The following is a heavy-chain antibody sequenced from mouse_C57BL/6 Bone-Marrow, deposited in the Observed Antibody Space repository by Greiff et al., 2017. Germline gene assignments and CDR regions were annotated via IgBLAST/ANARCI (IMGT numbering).Heavy chain of an antibody. Sequence: QVQLQQSGAELVKPGASVKMSCKASGYTFTSYWITWVKQRPGQGLGWIGDIYPGSGSTNYTEKFKSKATLTVDTSSSTAYMQLSSLTSEDSAVYYCAGYGTVDWYFDVWGTGTTVTVSS. D-gene: IGHD1-1*01. V-gene: IGHV1-55*01. J-gene: IGHJ1*03. CDR2: IYPGSGST. CDR3: AGYGTVDWYFDV. CDR1: GYTFTSYW.